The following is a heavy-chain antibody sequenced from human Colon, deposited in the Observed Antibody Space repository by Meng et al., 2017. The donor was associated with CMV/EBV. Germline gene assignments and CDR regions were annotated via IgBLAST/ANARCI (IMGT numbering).Heavy chain of an antibody. V-gene: IGHV1-69*14. J-gene: IGHJ4*01. CDR1: GGTFSSYA. CDR2: IIPIFGTA. CDR3: ARDKDGAEGF. Sequence: VQLVQAGGEVKHSGSPVKACCKASGGTFSSYANRWVTPDPGRGVEWMGGIIPIFGTANYAPTFQGRVTITADKSTSPAYMELSCLCAEDTAVYYCARDKDGAEGFWGHGTLVTVSS. D-gene: IGHD4/OR15-4a*01.